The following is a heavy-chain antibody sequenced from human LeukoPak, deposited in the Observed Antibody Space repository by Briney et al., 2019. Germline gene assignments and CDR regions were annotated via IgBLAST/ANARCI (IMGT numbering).Heavy chain of an antibody. J-gene: IGHJ6*02. D-gene: IGHD2-15*01. CDR1: GFIFRNYG. V-gene: IGHV3-33*01. CDR2: IWYDGSKN. Sequence: PGRSLRLSCAASGFIFRNYGMHWVRQAPGKGLEWVAIIWYDGSKNYYADSVKGRFTISRDNFNNTLYLQMNSLRAEDMAVYYCARGYCSGGSCYDMDVWGQGTTVTVSS. CDR3: ARGYCSGGSCYDMDV.